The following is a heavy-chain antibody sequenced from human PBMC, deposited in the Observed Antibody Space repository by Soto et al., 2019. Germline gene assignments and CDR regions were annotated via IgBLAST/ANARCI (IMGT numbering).Heavy chain of an antibody. Sequence: SETLSLTCAGSGGAIRSGTWWSLVRQPPGRGLEWFGEIYHSGSPNYNPSLKSRVTMSVDKSKNLFSLRLSSVTAADSALYYCARRVPAAPNWFDPWGQGTLVTVSS. CDR2: IYHSGSP. D-gene: IGHD2-2*01. CDR3: ARRVPAAPNWFDP. CDR1: GGAIRSGTW. J-gene: IGHJ5*02. V-gene: IGHV4-4*02.